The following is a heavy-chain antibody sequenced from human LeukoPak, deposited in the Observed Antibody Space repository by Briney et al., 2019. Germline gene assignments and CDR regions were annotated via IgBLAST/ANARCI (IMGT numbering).Heavy chain of an antibody. V-gene: IGHV3-23*01. Sequence: GGSLRLSCAASGFTFSSYAMSWVRQAPGKGLEWVSAISGSGGSTYYADSVKGRFTISRDNSKNTLYLQMNSLRAEDTAVYYCAKDLRGAYYYGSGTDYWGQGTLVTVSS. J-gene: IGHJ4*02. D-gene: IGHD3-10*01. CDR2: ISGSGGST. CDR1: GFTFSSYA. CDR3: AKDLRGAYYYGSGTDY.